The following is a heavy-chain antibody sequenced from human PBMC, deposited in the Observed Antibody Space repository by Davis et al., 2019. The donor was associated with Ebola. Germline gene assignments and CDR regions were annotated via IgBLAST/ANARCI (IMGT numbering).Heavy chain of an antibody. D-gene: IGHD3-10*01. J-gene: IGHJ4*02. CDR2: IYYSGST. CDR3: ARHAPGYYDY. V-gene: IGHV4-59*08. CDR1: GGPINNFY. Sequence: PSETLSLTCTVSGGPINNFYWSWIRQPPGRTLEWIVYIYYSGSTSYNPSLKTRVTISVDTSKNQFSLKLSSVTAADTAVYYCARHAPGYYDYWGQGTLVTVSS.